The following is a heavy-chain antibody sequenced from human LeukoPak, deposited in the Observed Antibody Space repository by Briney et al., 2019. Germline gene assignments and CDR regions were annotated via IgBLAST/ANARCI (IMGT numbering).Heavy chain of an antibody. CDR2: IYTSGTT. V-gene: IGHV4-4*07. Sequence: PSETLSLTCTVSGGSMSSDYWTWIRQPAGKGLEWIGRIYTSGTTNYNPSLKSRVTMSVDTSKNQFSLKLSSVTAADTAVYYCARTFSESYYYYGLDVWGQGTTVTVSS. D-gene: IGHD1-26*01. CDR3: ARTFSESYYYYGLDV. J-gene: IGHJ6*02. CDR1: GGSMSSDY.